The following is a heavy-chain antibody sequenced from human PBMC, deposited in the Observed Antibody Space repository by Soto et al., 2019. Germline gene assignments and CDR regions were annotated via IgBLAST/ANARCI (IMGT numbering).Heavy chain of an antibody. Sequence: EVHLLESGGGLVQPGGSLRLSCAASGFTFAGYSTMSWVRQAPGKGLEWVSSISGSGGSTYYADSVKGRFTISRDNSKNTLYLQMNALSAEDTAFYYCAKGLRRLLRTQYYYGLDVWGRGTTVTVSS. CDR2: ISGSGGST. D-gene: IGHD3-16*01. CDR3: AKGLRRLLRTQYYYGLDV. CDR1: GFTFAGYST. V-gene: IGHV3-23*01. J-gene: IGHJ6*02.